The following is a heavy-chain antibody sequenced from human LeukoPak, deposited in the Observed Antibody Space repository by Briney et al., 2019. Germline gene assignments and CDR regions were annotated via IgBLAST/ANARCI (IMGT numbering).Heavy chain of an antibody. V-gene: IGHV1-18*01. J-gene: IGHJ6*03. D-gene: IGHD3-22*01. CDR3: ARTYYYDSSGYYPLYYYYYMDV. CDR1: GYTFTSYG. CDR2: ISAYNGNT. Sequence: GASVKVSCKASGYTFTSYGISWVRQAPGQGLEWMGWISAYNGNTNYAQKLQGRVTMTTDTSTSTAYMELRSLRSDDTAVYYCARTYYYDSSGYYPLYYYYYMDVWGKGTTVTISS.